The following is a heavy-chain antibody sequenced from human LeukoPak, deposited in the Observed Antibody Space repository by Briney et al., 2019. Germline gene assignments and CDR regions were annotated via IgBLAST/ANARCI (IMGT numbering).Heavy chain of an antibody. CDR2: IYYSGST. V-gene: IGHV4-59*08. D-gene: IGHD1-14*01. CDR3: ARQELVKPFDY. CDR1: GGSISSYY. J-gene: IGHJ4*02. Sequence: PSETLSLTCTVSGGSISSYYWNWIRQPPGKVLEWIGYIYYSGSTNYNPSLKSRVTISVDTSKNQFSLKLSSVTAADTAVYYCARQELVKPFDYWGQGTLVTVSS.